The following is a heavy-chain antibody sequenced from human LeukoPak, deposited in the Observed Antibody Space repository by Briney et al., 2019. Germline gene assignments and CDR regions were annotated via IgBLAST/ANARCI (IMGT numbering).Heavy chain of an antibody. CDR3: AKETVLRFLAYCMDD. Sequence: PGRSLRLSCAASGFTFSSYGMHWVRQAPGKGLEWVAVISYDGSNKYYADSVKGRFTISRDNSKNKLYLQMNSLRAEDTAVYYCAKETVLRFLAYCMDDWGQGTTVTVSS. CDR2: ISYDGSNK. V-gene: IGHV3-30*18. J-gene: IGHJ6*02. D-gene: IGHD3-3*01. CDR1: GFTFSSYG.